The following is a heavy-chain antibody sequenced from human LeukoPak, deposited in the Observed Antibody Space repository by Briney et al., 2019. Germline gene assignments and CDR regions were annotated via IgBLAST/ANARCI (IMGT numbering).Heavy chain of an antibody. D-gene: IGHD1-20*01. Sequence: ASVKVSCKASGGTFSSYAISWVRQAPGQGLEWMGRIIPILGIANYAQKFQGRVTMTEDTSTDTAYMELSSLRSEDTAVYYCATADLTGIGDYWGQGTLVTVSS. CDR3: ATADLTGIGDY. J-gene: IGHJ4*02. V-gene: IGHV1-69*04. CDR1: GGTFSSYA. CDR2: IIPILGIA.